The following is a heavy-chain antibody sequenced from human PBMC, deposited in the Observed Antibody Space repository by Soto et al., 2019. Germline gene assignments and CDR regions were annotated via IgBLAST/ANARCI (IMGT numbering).Heavy chain of an antibody. D-gene: IGHD5-18*01. CDR3: ARQGRYNYGSNDY. V-gene: IGHV5-51*01. CDR2: IYPDDSDT. Sequence: GESLKISCKGSGYSFTSYWIGWVRQMPGKGLEWMGIIYPDDSDTRYSPSFQGQVIMSADKSISTAYLQWSSLKASDTAMYYCARQGRYNYGSNDYWGQGTLVTVSS. J-gene: IGHJ4*02. CDR1: GYSFTSYW.